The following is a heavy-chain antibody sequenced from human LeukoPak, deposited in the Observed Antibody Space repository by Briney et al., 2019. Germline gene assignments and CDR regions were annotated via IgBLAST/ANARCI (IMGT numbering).Heavy chain of an antibody. Sequence: PGGSLRLSCAASGFTFSSYGMHWVRQAPGKGLEWVAFIRYDGSNKYYADSVKGRFTISRDNSKNTLYLQMNSLRAEDTAVYYCAFAIVVVPAATDRFDYWGQGTLVTVSS. V-gene: IGHV3-30*02. CDR2: IRYDGSNK. D-gene: IGHD2-2*01. J-gene: IGHJ4*02. CDR3: AFAIVVVPAATDRFDY. CDR1: GFTFSSYG.